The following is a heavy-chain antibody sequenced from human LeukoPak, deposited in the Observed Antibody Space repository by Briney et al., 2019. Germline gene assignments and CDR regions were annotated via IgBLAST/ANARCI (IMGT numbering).Heavy chain of an antibody. CDR1: GFSLSTYG. V-gene: IGHV3-23*01. Sequence: GGSLRLSCVASGFSLSTYGVSWVRQPPGKGLEWVSGITGTGGSTYYADSVKGRFTVSRDTSKNTLYLQMNSLRAEDTAIYYCAKDHGTAVAGFYYWGQGTLVTVSS. J-gene: IGHJ4*02. CDR2: ITGTGGST. D-gene: IGHD6-19*01. CDR3: AKDHGTAVAGFYY.